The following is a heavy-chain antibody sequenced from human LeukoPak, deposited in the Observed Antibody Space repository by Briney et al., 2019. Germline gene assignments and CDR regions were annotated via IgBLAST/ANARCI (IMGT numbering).Heavy chain of an antibody. CDR3: VRRDSGWNYFDY. D-gene: IGHD5-12*01. CDR1: GGSINNHY. J-gene: IGHJ4*02. V-gene: IGHV4-59*08. CDR2: IYYTGKN. Sequence: SETLSLTCAVSGGSINNHYWGWIRQPPGKGLQWIGDIYYTGKNNYNPSLKSRVTISLDTSKDHLSLKLTSVLAADTALYYCVRRDSGWNYFDYWGQGILVTVSS.